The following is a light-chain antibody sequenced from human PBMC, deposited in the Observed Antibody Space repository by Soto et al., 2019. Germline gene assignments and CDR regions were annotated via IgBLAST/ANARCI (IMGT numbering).Light chain of an antibody. CDR1: QSINSW. CDR3: QHYNSYPYT. V-gene: IGKV1-5*03. Sequence: DIQMTQSPSTLSASVGDRVTITCRASQSINSWLAWYQQKPGKAPKVLIYKESSLESGVPSRLSGSGSGTEFALTITRLQPDDFATYYCQHYNSYPYTFGQGTKLEIK. CDR2: KES. J-gene: IGKJ2*01.